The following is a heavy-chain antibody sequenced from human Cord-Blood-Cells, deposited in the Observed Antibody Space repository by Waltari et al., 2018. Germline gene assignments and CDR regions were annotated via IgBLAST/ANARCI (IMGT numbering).Heavy chain of an antibody. D-gene: IGHD2-2*01. CDR2: IIPIFGTA. V-gene: IGHV1-69*06. CDR1: GGTCSSYA. CDR3: ARVLGGYFSSTSCYFDY. J-gene: IGHJ4*02. Sequence: KKPGSSMKVSCKASGGTCSSYAISWVRQSPGQGLEWMGGIIPIFGTANYAQKFQGRVTITADKSTSTAYMELSSLRSEDTAVYYCARVLGGYFSSTSCYFDYWGQGTLVTVSS.